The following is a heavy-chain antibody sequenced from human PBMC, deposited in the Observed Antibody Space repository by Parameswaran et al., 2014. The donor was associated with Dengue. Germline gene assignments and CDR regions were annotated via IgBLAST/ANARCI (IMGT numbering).Heavy chain of an antibody. CDR3: ARDYVEMATIPYYYYGMDV. V-gene: IGHV1-69*04. J-gene: IGHJ6*02. Sequence: PGASREGLLARLLEAPSAAMLSAGCDGPLDQGLEWMGRIIPILGIANYAQKFQGRVTITADKSTSTAYMELSSLRSEDTAVYYCARDYVEMATIPYYYYGMDVWGQGTTVTVSS. CDR1: EAPSAAML. CDR2: IIPILGIA. D-gene: IGHD5-24*01.